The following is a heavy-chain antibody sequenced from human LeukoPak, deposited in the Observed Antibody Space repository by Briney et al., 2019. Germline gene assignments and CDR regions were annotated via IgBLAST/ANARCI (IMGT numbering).Heavy chain of an antibody. CDR1: GYTFTNYA. CDR3: ARQGTDYYDSSGYAEDDY. V-gene: IGHV7-4-1*02. D-gene: IGHD3-22*01. Sequence: ASVKVSCKASGYTFTNYAINWVRQAPGQGLEWMGWINTNTGNPTYAQGFTGRFVFSLDTSVSTAYLQISSLKAEDTAVYYCARQGTDYYDSSGYAEDDYWGQGTLVTVSS. J-gene: IGHJ4*02. CDR2: INTNTGNP.